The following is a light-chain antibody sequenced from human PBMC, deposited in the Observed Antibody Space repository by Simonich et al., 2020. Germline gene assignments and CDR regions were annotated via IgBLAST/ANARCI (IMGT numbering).Light chain of an antibody. V-gene: IGKV3D-20*01. Sequence: EIVLTQSPGTLSLSPGERATLSCRASQSVSSSSLAWYQQKPGLAPRLLIDDASSRATGIPDSFSGSGSGTDFTLTISRLEPEDFAVYYCQQYGSSLMYTFGQGTKLEIK. CDR1: QSVSSSS. CDR2: DAS. CDR3: QQYGSSLMYT. J-gene: IGKJ2*01.